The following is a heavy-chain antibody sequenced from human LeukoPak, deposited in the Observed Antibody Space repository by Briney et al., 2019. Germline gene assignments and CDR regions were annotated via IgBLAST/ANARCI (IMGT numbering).Heavy chain of an antibody. CDR2: IDWDDDK. Sequence: SGPALVKPTQTLTLTSTFSGFSLSTSGMRVSWIRQPPGKALEWLARIDWDDDKFYSTSLKTRLTISKDTSKNQVVLTMTNMDPVDTATYYCARITGGSYPLFDYWGQGTLVTVSS. CDR3: ARITGGSYPLFDY. CDR1: GFSLSTSGMR. V-gene: IGHV2-70*04. D-gene: IGHD1-26*01. J-gene: IGHJ4*02.